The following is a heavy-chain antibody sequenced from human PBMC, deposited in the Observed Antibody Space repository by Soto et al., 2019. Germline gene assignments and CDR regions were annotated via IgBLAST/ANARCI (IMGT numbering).Heavy chain of an antibody. J-gene: IGHJ4*02. CDR2: INPNGGIT. CDR3: ATSVDSAMAFDY. CDR1: GYTFTHYY. D-gene: IGHD5-18*01. Sequence: ASVKVSCKASGYTFTHYYIHWVRQAPGQGLEWMGIINPNGGITTYAQKFRAGFTMTRDTSTSTVYLELSSLRSEDSAVYYCATSVDSAMAFDYWGQGTLVTVSS. V-gene: IGHV1-46*01.